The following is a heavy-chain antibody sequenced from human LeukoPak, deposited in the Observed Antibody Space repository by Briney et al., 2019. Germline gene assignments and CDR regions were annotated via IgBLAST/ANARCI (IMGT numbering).Heavy chain of an antibody. CDR2: ISNMGGST. V-gene: IGHV3-23*01. J-gene: IGHJ6*03. Sequence: PGGSLRLSCAASGFTFSSYGMSWVRQAPGKGLEWVSTISNMGGSTYYGDSVKGRFTISRDNPKNTLYLQMNSLRAEDTAVYYCAKLGGSYYYYYYMDVWGKGTTVTISS. CDR1: GFTFSSYG. CDR3: AKLGGSYYYYYYMDV. D-gene: IGHD1-26*01.